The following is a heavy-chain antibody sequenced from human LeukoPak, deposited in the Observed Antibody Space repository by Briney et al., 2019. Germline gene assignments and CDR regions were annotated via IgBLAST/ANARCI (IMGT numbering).Heavy chain of an antibody. CDR2: IYPNSGGT. D-gene: IGHD2-15*01. J-gene: IGHJ3*02. V-gene: IGHV1-2*02. Sequence: ASVKVSCKASGYTFTGYYMHWVRQAPGQGLEWMGWIYPNSGGTNYAQKFQGRVTMTRDTSISTAYMELSRLRSDDTAVYYCARDRSRVVVAATPSNAFDIWGQGTMVTVSS. CDR3: ARDRSRVVVAATPSNAFDI. CDR1: GYTFTGYY.